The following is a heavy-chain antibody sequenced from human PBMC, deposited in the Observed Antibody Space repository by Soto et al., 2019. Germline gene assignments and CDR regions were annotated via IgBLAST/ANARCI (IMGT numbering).Heavy chain of an antibody. CDR1: GYTFTGYT. V-gene: IGHV1-2*02. D-gene: IGHD2-8*01. J-gene: IGHJ4*02. CDR2: INSSSSDS. Sequence: QAHLVQSGAEVKKPGASVKVSCKASGYTFTGYTFHWVRQAPGQGLEWMAWINSSSSDSSFAPKIQGRVTVTMDAPSSTAYMELTRLRSDDTAVYYGATEMATIKGFFDKWGQGTPVAVSS. CDR3: ATEMATIKGFFDK.